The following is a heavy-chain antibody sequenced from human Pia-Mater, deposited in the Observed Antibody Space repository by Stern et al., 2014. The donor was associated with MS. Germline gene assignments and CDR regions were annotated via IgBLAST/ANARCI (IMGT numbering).Heavy chain of an antibody. CDR3: ARGRDDLPDY. V-gene: IGHV4-59*01. CDR2: SYYSGST. Sequence: VQLEESGPGLVKPSETLSLTCTVSGGSISSYYWSWIRQPPGKGLEWIGYSYYSGSTNYNPSLKSRVTISVDTSKNQFSLKLSSVTAADTAVYYCARGRDDLPDYWGQGTLVTVSS. CDR1: GGSISSYY. D-gene: IGHD3-16*01. J-gene: IGHJ4*02.